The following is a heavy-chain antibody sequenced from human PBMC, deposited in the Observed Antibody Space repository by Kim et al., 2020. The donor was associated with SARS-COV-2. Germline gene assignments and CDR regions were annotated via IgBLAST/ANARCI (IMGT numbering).Heavy chain of an antibody. D-gene: IGHD6-19*01. CDR3: ARDYWRAVAGTRGNFDY. J-gene: IGHJ4*01. CDR1: GFTFSSYA. Sequence: GGSLRLSCAASGFTFSSYAMHWVRQAPGKGLEWVAVISYDGSNKYYADSVKGRFTISRDNSKNTLYLQMNSLRAEDTAVYYCARDYWRAVAGTRGNFDY. CDR2: ISYDGSNK. V-gene: IGHV3-30*04.